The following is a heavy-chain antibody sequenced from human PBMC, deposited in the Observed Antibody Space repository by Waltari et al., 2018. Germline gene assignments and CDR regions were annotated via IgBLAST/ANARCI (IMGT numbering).Heavy chain of an antibody. Sequence: QVQLQESGPGLVKPSQTLSLTCTVSGGSIDGDNYFWSWVRQPPGKGLEWIGYISYSVNTYYRPALKSRATISIDTSKNQISLKLNSVTAADTAIYFCAREVITVADSDAFDIWGQGTVVTVSS. CDR2: ISYSVNT. D-gene: IGHD6-19*01. CDR1: GGSIDGDNYF. CDR3: AREVITVADSDAFDI. V-gene: IGHV4-30-4*01. J-gene: IGHJ3*02.